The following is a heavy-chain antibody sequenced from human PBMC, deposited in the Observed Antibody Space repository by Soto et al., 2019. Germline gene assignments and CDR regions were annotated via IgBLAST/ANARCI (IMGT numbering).Heavy chain of an antibody. V-gene: IGHV1-18*01. CDR1: GYTFTSYG. CDR2: SSAYNGNT. D-gene: IGHD6-6*01. Sequence: QVQLVQSGAEVKKPRASVKVSCKPSGYTFTSYGISWVRQAPGQGLEWMGWSSAYNGNTNYAQKSQGRVTMTTDTSTSTDYMELRSPRSDVTVVYYCVREGPPSSNWGHGTLVPVSS. CDR3: VREGPPSSN. J-gene: IGHJ4*01.